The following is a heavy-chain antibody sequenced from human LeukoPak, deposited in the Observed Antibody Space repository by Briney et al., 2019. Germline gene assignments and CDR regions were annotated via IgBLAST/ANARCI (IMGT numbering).Heavy chain of an antibody. CDR3: ARDLSNYPYYFDY. J-gene: IGHJ4*02. V-gene: IGHV4-34*01. D-gene: IGHD4-4*01. CDR1: GGSFSGYY. Sequence: PSETLSLTCAVYGGSFSGYYWSWIRQPPGKGLEWIGEINHSGSTNYNPSLKSRVTISVDTSKNQFSLKLSSVTAADTAVYYCARDLSNYPYYFDYWGQGTLVTVSS. CDR2: INHSGST.